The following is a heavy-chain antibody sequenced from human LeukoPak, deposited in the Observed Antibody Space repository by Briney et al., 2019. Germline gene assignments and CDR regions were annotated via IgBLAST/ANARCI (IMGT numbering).Heavy chain of an antibody. CDR2: INQGGREV. Sequence: PGGSLRLSCATSGFSFNSYSMSWVRQAPRKGLEGVANINQGGREVHYVDSVKGRFTISRDNAKNSLYLQMNSLRVEDTAVYYCAADYSKFYYYYRDVWGKGTTVTVSS. CDR1: GFSFNSYS. V-gene: IGHV3-7*01. D-gene: IGHD4-11*01. J-gene: IGHJ6*03. CDR3: AADYSKFYYYYRDV.